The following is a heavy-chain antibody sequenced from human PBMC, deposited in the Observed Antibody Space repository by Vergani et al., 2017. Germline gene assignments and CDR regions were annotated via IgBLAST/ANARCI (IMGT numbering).Heavy chain of an antibody. J-gene: IGHJ4*02. CDR1: GGTFSSYA. D-gene: IGHD6-13*01. V-gene: IGHV1-69*04. CDR3: ARGVMHSSSWYFDD. Sequence: QVQLVQSGAEVKKPGSSVKVSCKASGGTFSSYAISWVRQAPGQGLEWMGRIIPILGIANYAQKFQGRVTITADKSTSTAYMELSSLRYEDTAVYYCARGVMHSSSWYFDDWGQGTLVTVSS. CDR2: IIPILGIA.